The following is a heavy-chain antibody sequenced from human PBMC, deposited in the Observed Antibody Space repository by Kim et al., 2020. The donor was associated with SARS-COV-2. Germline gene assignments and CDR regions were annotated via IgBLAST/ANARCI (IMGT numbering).Heavy chain of an antibody. CDR3: VKGGAS. CDR2: IDTYGRGT. CDR1: GFTFNNYW. J-gene: IGHJ5*02. V-gene: IGHV3-74*01. Sequence: GGSLRLSCAASGFTFNNYWMHWVRQVPGKGLVWVSGIDTYGRGTFYADSVKGRFTISRDNAKNTVYLQMYSLRAEDTAVYYCVKGGASWGQGTLVTVAS.